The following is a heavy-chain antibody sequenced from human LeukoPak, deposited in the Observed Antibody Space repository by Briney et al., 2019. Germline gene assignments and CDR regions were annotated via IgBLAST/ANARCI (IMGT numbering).Heavy chain of an antibody. CDR2: IRYDGSNK. CDR1: GFTFSSYG. D-gene: IGHD2-15*01. CDR3: AKDRGLYPYYFDY. Sequence: SGGSLRFSCAASGFTFSSYGMRWVRQAPGKRLEWVAFIRYDGSNKYYADYVKGRFTISRDNSKNTLYLQMNSLRAEDTAVYYCAKDRGLYPYYFDYWGQGTLVTVSS. J-gene: IGHJ4*02. V-gene: IGHV3-30*02.